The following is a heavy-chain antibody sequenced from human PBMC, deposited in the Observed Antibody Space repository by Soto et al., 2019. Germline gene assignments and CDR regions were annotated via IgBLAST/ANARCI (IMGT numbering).Heavy chain of an antibody. Sequence: SETLSLTCAVYGGSFSGYYWSWIRQPPGKGLEWIGEINHSGSTNYNPSLKSRVTISVDTSKTQFSLKLSSVTAADTAVYYCARTGYSSSWYQTHSYFDYWGRGTLVTVSS. CDR2: INHSGST. V-gene: IGHV4-34*01. CDR3: ARTGYSSSWYQTHSYFDY. J-gene: IGHJ4*02. D-gene: IGHD6-13*01. CDR1: GGSFSGYY.